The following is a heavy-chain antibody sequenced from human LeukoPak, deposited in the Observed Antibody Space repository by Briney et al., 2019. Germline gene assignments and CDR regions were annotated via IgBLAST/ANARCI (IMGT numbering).Heavy chain of an antibody. Sequence: PGRSLRFSCAASGFTFDDYAMHWVRQAPGKGLEWVSGISWNSGSIGYADSVKGRFTISRDNAKNSLYLQMNSLRVEDTALYYCAKGATIAATLGWFDPWGQGTLVTVSS. CDR1: GFTFDDYA. D-gene: IGHD2-15*01. J-gene: IGHJ5*02. V-gene: IGHV3-9*01. CDR2: ISWNSGSI. CDR3: AKGATIAATLGWFDP.